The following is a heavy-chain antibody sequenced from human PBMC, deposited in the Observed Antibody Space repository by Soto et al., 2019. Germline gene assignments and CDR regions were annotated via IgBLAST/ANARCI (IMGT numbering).Heavy chain of an antibody. CDR3: ARAAAKSYYYDSSGYYAFDI. CDR2: IYSGGST. V-gene: IGHV3-66*02. Sequence: GESLKISCVASGFTVSSNYMSWVRQAPGKGLEWVSVIYSGGSTYYADSVKGRFTISRDNSKNTLYLQMNSLRAEDTAVYYCARAAAKSYYYDSSGYYAFDIWGQGTMVTVSS. D-gene: IGHD3-22*01. CDR1: GFTVSSNY. J-gene: IGHJ3*02.